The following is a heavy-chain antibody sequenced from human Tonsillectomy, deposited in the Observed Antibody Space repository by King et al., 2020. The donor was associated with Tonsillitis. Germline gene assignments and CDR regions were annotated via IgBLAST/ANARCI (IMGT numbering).Heavy chain of an antibody. CDR2: ISGSGGST. CDR3: ASHYDFRSGSSHGFFDL. V-gene: IGHV3-23*04. J-gene: IGHJ2*01. CDR1: GFTFSSYA. Sequence: VQLVESGGGLLQPGGSLRLSCAGSGFTFSSYAMSWVRQAPGKGLEWVSAISGSGGSTYYADSVKGGFTISRDNSKNTVHLLMNSLRAEDTAVYYCASHYDFRSGSSHGFFDLWGRGTLVSVSS. D-gene: IGHD3-3*01.